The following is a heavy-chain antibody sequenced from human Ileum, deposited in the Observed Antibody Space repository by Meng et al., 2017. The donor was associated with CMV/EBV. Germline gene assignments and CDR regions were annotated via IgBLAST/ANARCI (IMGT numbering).Heavy chain of an antibody. D-gene: IGHD3-16*02. CDR3: ARDREISKNYYNYYSLDV. J-gene: IGHJ6*02. CDR1: GFTFNNYP. V-gene: IGHV3-30*04. Sequence: GESLMISWAASGFTFNNYPMYLVRQAPGKGLEWVAVTSYDGGNTYYADSVKGRITMSRDNSKNTVFLQLNSMRDEDTAVYYCARDREISKNYYNYYSLDVWGQGATVTVSS. CDR2: TSYDGGNT.